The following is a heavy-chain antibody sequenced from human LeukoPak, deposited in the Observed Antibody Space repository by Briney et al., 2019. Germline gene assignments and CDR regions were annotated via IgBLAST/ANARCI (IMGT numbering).Heavy chain of an antibody. Sequence: GGSLRLSCAASGFTFSSYWMSWVRQAPGKGLEWVANIKQDGSEKYYVDSVKGRFTISRDNAKNSLYLQMNSLRAEDTAVYYCARDSTQLWSLARYYYMDVWGKGTTVTVSS. CDR1: GFTFSSYW. D-gene: IGHD5-18*01. CDR2: IKQDGSEK. J-gene: IGHJ6*03. CDR3: ARDSTQLWSLARYYYMDV. V-gene: IGHV3-7*01.